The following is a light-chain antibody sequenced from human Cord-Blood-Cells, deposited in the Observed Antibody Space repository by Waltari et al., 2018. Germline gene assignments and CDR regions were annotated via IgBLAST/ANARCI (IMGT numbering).Light chain of an antibody. Sequence: DIKMTQSPSTLSASVGHRVTITCRASQSISSWLACYQQKPGKAPKLLIYDASSLESRVPSRFSGSGSGTEFTLTISSLQPDDFATYYCQQYNSYWTFGQGTKVEIK. J-gene: IGKJ1*01. CDR1: QSISSW. V-gene: IGKV1-5*01. CDR2: DAS. CDR3: QQYNSYWT.